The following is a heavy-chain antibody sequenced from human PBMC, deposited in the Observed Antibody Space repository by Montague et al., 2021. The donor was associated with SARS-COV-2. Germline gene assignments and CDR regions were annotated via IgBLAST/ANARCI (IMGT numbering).Heavy chain of an antibody. Sequence: SLRLSCAASGFTFSSYAMHWVRQAPGKGLEWVAVTSYDGSNKYYADSVKGRFTISSDNSKNTLYLQMNSLRAEDTAVYYCASTLGYCSGGSCYDPGNYYYYGMDVWGQGTTVTVSS. CDR1: GFTFSSYA. D-gene: IGHD2-15*01. J-gene: IGHJ6*02. CDR2: TSYDGSNK. CDR3: ASTLGYCSGGSCYDPGNYYYYGMDV. V-gene: IGHV3-30*04.